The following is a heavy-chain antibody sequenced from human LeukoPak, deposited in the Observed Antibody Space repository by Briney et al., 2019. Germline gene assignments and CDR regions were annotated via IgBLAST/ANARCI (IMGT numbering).Heavy chain of an antibody. D-gene: IGHD6-19*01. CDR1: GGSISSYY. V-gene: IGHV4-4*07. CDR2: IYTSGST. CDR3: AREMGIAVAGTRWFDP. J-gene: IGHJ5*02. Sequence: PSETLSLTCTVSGGSISSYYWSWIQQPAGKGLEWIGRIYTSGSTNYNPSLKSRVTMSVDTSKNQFSLKLSSVTAADTAVYYCAREMGIAVAGTRWFDPWGQGTLVTVSS.